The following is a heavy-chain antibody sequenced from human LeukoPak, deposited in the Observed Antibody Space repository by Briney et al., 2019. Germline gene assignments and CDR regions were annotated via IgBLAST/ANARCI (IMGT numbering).Heavy chain of an antibody. CDR2: IQYDGSDK. CDR1: GFTFSSYS. J-gene: IGHJ4*02. V-gene: IGHV3-30*02. CDR3: RDPFDY. Sequence: PGGSLRLSCAASGFTFSSYSMNWVRQAPGKGLEWVAFIQYDGSDKYYADSVKGRFTISRDNSKNTLYLQMNSLRTEDTAVYYCRDPFDYWGQGTLVTVSS.